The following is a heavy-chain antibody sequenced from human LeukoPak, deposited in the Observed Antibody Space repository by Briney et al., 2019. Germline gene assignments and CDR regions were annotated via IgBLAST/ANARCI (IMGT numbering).Heavy chain of an antibody. D-gene: IGHD6-19*01. CDR1: GGSISSYY. CDR2: ISGSGGST. J-gene: IGHJ4*02. CDR3: AKDLKGSGWYGGY. Sequence: ETLSLTCTVSGGSISSYYWSWVRQAPGKGLEWVSAISGSGGSTYYADSVKGRFTISRDNSKNTLYLQMNSLRAEDTAVYYCAKDLKGSGWYGGYWGQGTLVTVSS. V-gene: IGHV3-23*01.